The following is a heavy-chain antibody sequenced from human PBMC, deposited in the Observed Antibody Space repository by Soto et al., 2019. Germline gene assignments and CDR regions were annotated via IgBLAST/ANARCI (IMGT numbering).Heavy chain of an antibody. V-gene: IGHV4-30-4*01. Sequence: SETLSLTCTVSGGSISSGDYYWSWIRQPPGKGLEWIGYIYYSGSTYYNPSLKSRVTISVDTSKNQFSLKLSSVTAADTAVYYCARTPYCTNGVCYNKGYYYYGMDVWGQGTMVTVSS. CDR3: ARTPYCTNGVCYNKGYYYYGMDV. J-gene: IGHJ6*02. D-gene: IGHD2-8*01. CDR1: GGSISSGDYY. CDR2: IYYSGST.